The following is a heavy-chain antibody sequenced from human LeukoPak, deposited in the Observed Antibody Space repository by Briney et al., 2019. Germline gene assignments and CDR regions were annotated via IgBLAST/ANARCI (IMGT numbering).Heavy chain of an antibody. V-gene: IGHV3-23*01. D-gene: IGHD1-1*01. Sequence: QTGGSLRLSCAASGFTFSNYAMSWVRQAPGKGLEWVSALSGSGDITYYADSVKGRFTISRDNSKNTLYLQMTSLRAEDTAVYYCAGLRESFWIPEFDYWGQGTLVTVSS. J-gene: IGHJ4*02. CDR1: GFTFSNYA. CDR3: AGLRESFWIPEFDY. CDR2: LSGSGDIT.